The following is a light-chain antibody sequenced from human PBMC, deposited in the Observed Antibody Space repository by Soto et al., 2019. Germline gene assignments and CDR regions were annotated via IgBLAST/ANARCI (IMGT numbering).Light chain of an antibody. V-gene: IGKV1-39*01. CDR1: QTISSY. CDR2: AAS. Sequence: DIQMPQSPSSLSASVGDRVTITCRASQTISSYLNWYQQTPGKAPKLLIYAASSLQSGVPSRFSGSGSGTDFTLTISSLQPADFATYYCQQSYSTPLTFGGGTKVEI. J-gene: IGKJ4*01. CDR3: QQSYSTPLT.